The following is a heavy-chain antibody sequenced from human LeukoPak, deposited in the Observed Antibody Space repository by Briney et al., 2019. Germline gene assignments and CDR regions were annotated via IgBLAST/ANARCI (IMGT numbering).Heavy chain of an antibody. Sequence: GGSLRLSCAASGFTFSSYWMHWVRQAAGKGLVWVSHINRDGSSTSHADSVEGRFTISRDNAKYTLYLQMNSLRAEDTAVYYCARDSNYGMDVWGQGTTVTVSS. D-gene: IGHD4-11*01. CDR2: INRDGSST. CDR1: GFTFSSYW. V-gene: IGHV3-74*01. J-gene: IGHJ6*02. CDR3: ARDSNYGMDV.